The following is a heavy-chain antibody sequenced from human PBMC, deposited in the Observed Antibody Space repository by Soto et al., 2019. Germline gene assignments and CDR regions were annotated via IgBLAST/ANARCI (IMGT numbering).Heavy chain of an antibody. V-gene: IGHV3-23*01. CDR3: AKDTVALRKYFQH. J-gene: IGHJ1*01. CDR1: GFTFSSYA. Sequence: GGSLRLSCAASGFTFSSYAMSWVRQAPGKGLEWVSAISGSGGSTYYADSVEGRFTISRDNSKNTLYLQMNSLRAEDTAVYYCAKDTVALRKYFQHWGQGTLVTVSS. CDR2: ISGSGGST. D-gene: IGHD4-17*01.